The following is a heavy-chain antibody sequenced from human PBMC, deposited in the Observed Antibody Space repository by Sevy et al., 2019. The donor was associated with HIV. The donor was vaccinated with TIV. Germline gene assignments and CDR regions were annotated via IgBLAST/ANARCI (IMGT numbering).Heavy chain of an antibody. J-gene: IGHJ6*03. CDR1: SGSISSYY. CDR3: ARLLRDDFWYYYMDV. CDR2: IYYSGST. Sequence: SETLSLTCTVSSGSISSYYWSWIRQPPGKGLEWIGYIYYSGSTNYNPSLKSRVTISVDTSKNQFSLKLSSVTAADTAVYYCARLLRDDFWYYYMDVWGKGTTVTVSS. D-gene: IGHD3-3*01. V-gene: IGHV4-59*08.